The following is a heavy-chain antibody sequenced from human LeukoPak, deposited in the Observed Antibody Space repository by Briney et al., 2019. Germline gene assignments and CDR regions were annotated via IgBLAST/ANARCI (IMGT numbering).Heavy chain of an antibody. CDR1: GYTFTSYY. CDR2: INPSGGST. D-gene: IGHD6-6*01. Sequence: ASVKVSCKASGYTFTSYYMHWVRQAPGQGLEWMGIINPSGGSTSYAQKFQGRVTMTTDTSTSTAYMELRSLRSDDTAVYYCARGWYSSSPFDYWGQGTLVTVSS. CDR3: ARGWYSSSPFDY. J-gene: IGHJ4*02. V-gene: IGHV1-46*01.